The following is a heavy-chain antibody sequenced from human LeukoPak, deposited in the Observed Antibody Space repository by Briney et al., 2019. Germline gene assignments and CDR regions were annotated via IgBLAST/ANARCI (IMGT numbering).Heavy chain of an antibody. Sequence: ASVKVSCKVSGYTLTGLSMHWVRQAPGKGLEWMGGFDPEDGETIYAQKFQGRVTMTEDTSTDTVYMELSSLRSEDTAVYYCARDGIAAAGTGRWFDPWGQGTLVIVSS. V-gene: IGHV1-24*01. CDR3: ARDGIAAAGTGRWFDP. CDR2: FDPEDGET. D-gene: IGHD6-13*01. J-gene: IGHJ5*02. CDR1: GYTLTGLS.